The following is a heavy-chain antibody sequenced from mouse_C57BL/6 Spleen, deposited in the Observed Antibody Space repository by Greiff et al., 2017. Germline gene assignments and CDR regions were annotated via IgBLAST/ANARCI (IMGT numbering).Heavy chain of an antibody. V-gene: IGHV1-50*01. CDR1: GYTFTSYW. J-gene: IGHJ3*01. CDR3: ASSRQRAY. CDR2: IDPSDSYT. Sequence: QVQLQQPGAELVKPGASVKLSCKASGYTFTSYWMQWVKQRPGQGLEWIGEIDPSDSYTNYNQKFKGKATLTVDTSSSTAYMQLSSLTSEDSAVYYCASSRQRAYWGQGTLVTVSA.